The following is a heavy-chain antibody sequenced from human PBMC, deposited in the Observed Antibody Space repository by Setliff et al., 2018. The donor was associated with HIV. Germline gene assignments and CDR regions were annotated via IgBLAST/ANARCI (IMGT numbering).Heavy chain of an antibody. CDR2: IYYSGDT. Sequence: PSETLSLTCSVSGGSITSSGYHWGWIRQPPGKELEWIGNIYYSGDTFYNASLRSRLTLSVDTSKNQFSLKLNSVTASDTAMYHCTRHRGPPWDAFDIWGQGTMVTVSS. CDR3: TRHRGPPWDAFDI. CDR1: GGSITSSGYH. V-gene: IGHV4-39*01. J-gene: IGHJ3*02.